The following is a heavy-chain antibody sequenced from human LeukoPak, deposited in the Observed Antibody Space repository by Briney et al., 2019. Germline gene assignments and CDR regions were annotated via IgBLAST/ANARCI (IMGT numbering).Heavy chain of an antibody. V-gene: IGHV4-31*03. CDR3: ARDRTTMVRGVIITAFDI. CDR1: GVSISSCGYY. D-gene: IGHD3-10*01. Sequence: SETLSLTCTVSGVSISSCGYYWSWIRQHPGKGLEWIGYIYYSGSPYYNPSLKSRLTISLDKSNNQFSLKLSSVTAADTAVYYCARDRTTMVRGVIITAFDIWGQGTMVTVSS. CDR2: IYYSGSP. J-gene: IGHJ3*02.